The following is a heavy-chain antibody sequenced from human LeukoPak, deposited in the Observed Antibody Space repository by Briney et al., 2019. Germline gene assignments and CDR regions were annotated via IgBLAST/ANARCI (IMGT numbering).Heavy chain of an antibody. CDR2: IYTGGST. Sequence: SHTLSLTRTVAGPSISSYYGSSARPPAGNGLGWIGRIYTGGSTNYNPSLKSRVTMSVDKSKHQFSLNLSSVTAADTAVYFCARGPDYSDYYYSFYRDVWGKGTTVTVSS. V-gene: IGHV4-4*07. CDR3: ARGPDYSDYYYSFYRDV. CDR1: GPSISSYY. J-gene: IGHJ6*03. D-gene: IGHD4-11*01.